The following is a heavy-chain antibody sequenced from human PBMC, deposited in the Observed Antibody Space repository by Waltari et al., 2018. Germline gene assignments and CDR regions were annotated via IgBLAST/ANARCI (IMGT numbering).Heavy chain of an antibody. Sequence: EVQLVESGGGLVQPGGSLRLSCAASGFTVSSNYMSWVRQAPGKGLGWVSVIYGGGSTYYADSVKGRFTISRHNSKNTLYLQMNSLRAEDTAVYYCARDTAWLYFQHWGQGTLVTVSS. D-gene: IGHD6-19*01. V-gene: IGHV3-53*04. CDR3: ARDTAWLYFQH. CDR2: IYGGGST. CDR1: GFTVSSNY. J-gene: IGHJ1*01.